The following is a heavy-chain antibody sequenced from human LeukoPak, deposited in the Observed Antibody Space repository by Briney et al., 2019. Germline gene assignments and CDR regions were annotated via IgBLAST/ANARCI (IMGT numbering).Heavy chain of an antibody. J-gene: IGHJ4*02. D-gene: IGHD3-22*01. CDR3: TTDLVGYYDSSGYYGYYFDY. Sequence: PGGSLRLSCAASGFTFSNALMSWVRQAPGKGLEWVGPIKSKTDGRTTDYAAPVKGRFTISRDDSKNTLYLQMNSLKTEDTAVYYCTTDLVGYYDSSGYYGYYFDYWGQGTLVTVSS. CDR1: GFTFSNAL. V-gene: IGHV3-15*01. CDR2: IKSKTDGRTT.